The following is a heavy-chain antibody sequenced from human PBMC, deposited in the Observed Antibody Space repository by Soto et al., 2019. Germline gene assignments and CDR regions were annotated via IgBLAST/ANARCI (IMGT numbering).Heavy chain of an antibody. D-gene: IGHD5-12*01. Sequence: EVQLLESGGGLVQPGGSLRLSCAASGFTFSSYAMSWVRQAPGKGLEWVSAISGSGGSTFYADSVKGRFTISRGTSKNTLVLQMNSLRAEDTAVYYCAKDRGRGYDWFDSWGPGTLVTVSS. CDR1: GFTFSSYA. CDR3: AKDRGRGYDWFDS. J-gene: IGHJ5*01. CDR2: ISGSGGST. V-gene: IGHV3-23*01.